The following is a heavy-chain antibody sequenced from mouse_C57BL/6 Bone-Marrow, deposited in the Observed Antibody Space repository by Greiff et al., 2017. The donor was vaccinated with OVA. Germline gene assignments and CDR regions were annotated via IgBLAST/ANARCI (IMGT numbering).Heavy chain of an antibody. CDR3: ARRLYHGGFAY. D-gene: IGHD2-1*01. CDR1: GFTFSDYY. V-gene: IGHV5-12*01. Sequence: EVQGVESGGGLVQPGGSLKLSCAASGFTFSDYYMYWVRQTPEKRLEWVAYLSNGGGSTYYPDTVKGRFTISRDNAKNTLYLQMSRLKSEDTAMYYCARRLYHGGFAYWGQGTLVTVSA. J-gene: IGHJ3*01. CDR2: LSNGGGST.